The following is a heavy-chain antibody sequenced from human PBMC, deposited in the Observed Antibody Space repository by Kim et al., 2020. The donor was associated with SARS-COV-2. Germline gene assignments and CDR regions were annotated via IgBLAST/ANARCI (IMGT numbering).Heavy chain of an antibody. CDR3: AREGYGDYYYYHGMDV. D-gene: IGHD4-17*01. Sequence: GGSLRLSCAASGFTFSSYWMSWVRQAPGKGLEWVANIKQDGSEKYYVDSVKGRFTISRDNAKNSLYLQMNSLRAEDTAVYYCAREGYGDYYYYHGMDVWGQGTTVTVSS. CDR2: IKQDGSEK. V-gene: IGHV3-7*01. CDR1: GFTFSSYW. J-gene: IGHJ6*02.